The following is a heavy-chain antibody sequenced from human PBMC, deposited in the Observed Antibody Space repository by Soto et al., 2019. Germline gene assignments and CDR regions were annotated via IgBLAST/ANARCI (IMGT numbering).Heavy chain of an antibody. J-gene: IGHJ4*02. Sequence: ASVKVSCKASGYTFTSYGISWVRQAPGQGLEWMGWINPNTGNPTYEQGFTGRFVFSVDTSVSTVYLQIFSLKADDPAVYYCARDRASGSFDYWGQGTLVTVSS. CDR1: GYTFTSYG. CDR3: ARDRASGSFDY. V-gene: IGHV7-4-1*01. D-gene: IGHD1-26*01. CDR2: INPNTGNP.